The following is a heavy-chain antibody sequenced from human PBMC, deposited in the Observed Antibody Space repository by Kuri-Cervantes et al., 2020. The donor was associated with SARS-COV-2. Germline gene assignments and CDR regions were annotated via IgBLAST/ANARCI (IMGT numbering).Heavy chain of an antibody. D-gene: IGHD3-3*02. J-gene: IGHJ4*02. Sequence: GESLKISCAASGFTFSSYAMHWVRQAPGKGLEWVAVISYDGSNKYYADSVKGRFTISRDNSKNTLYLQMNSLRAEDTAVYYCARDRYRSFSNSISDYWGQGTLVTVSS. CDR3: ARDRYRSFSNSISDY. CDR1: GFTFSSYA. CDR2: ISYDGSNK. V-gene: IGHV3-30-3*01.